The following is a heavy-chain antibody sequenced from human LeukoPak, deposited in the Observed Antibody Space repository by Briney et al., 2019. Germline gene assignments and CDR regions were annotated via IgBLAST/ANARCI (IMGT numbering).Heavy chain of an antibody. Sequence: ASVRVSCKVSGYSLTELSMHWVRQAPGKGLEWMGGFDPRNGGAYFAQNFQGRVTLTEDTSTDTSSMELRSLKSDDTAVYYCTTSDRQFCSPSSCYMPFDYWGQGSLVTVSS. CDR1: GYSLTELS. J-gene: IGHJ4*02. CDR2: FDPRNGGA. D-gene: IGHD2-2*02. V-gene: IGHV1-24*01. CDR3: TTSDRQFCSPSSCYMPFDY.